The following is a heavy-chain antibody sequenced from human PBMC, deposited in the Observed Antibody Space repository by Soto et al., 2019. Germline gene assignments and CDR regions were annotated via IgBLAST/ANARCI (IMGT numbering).Heavy chain of an antibody. D-gene: IGHD2-2*01. J-gene: IGHJ6*02. CDR3: AKNQLPKSYYYYGMDG. CDR1: GFTFSNYE. CDR2: ISSNGGRT. V-gene: IGHV3-64*04. Sequence: GGSLRLSCAASGFTFSNYEMHWVRQAPGKGLECVSGISSNGGRTDYAKSVKGRFTISRDNSKNTLYLQMNSLRAEDTAVYYCAKNQLPKSYYYYGMDGCGQGTTVTVSS.